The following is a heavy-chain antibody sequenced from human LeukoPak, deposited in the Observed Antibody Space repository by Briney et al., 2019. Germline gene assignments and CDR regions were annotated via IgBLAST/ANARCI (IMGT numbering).Heavy chain of an antibody. Sequence: PGRSLRLSCAASGFTFSSYGMHWVRQAPGKGLEWVAVIWYDGSNKYYADSVKGRFTISRDNSKNTLYLQMNSLRAEDTAVYYCARDRVLRYFDWLFDYWGQGTLVTVSS. V-gene: IGHV3-33*01. CDR1: GFTFSSYG. CDR3: ARDRVLRYFDWLFDY. J-gene: IGHJ4*02. D-gene: IGHD3-9*01. CDR2: IWYDGSNK.